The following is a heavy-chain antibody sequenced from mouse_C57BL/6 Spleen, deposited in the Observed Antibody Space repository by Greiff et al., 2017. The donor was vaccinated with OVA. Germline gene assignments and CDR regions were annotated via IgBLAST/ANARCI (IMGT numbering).Heavy chain of an antibody. Sequence: VKLMESGPELVKPGASVKISCKASGYAFSSSWMNWVKQRPGKGLEWIGRIYPGDGDTNYNGKFKGKATLTADKSSSTAYMQLSSLTSEDSAVYFCARSKIVITTHYFDYWGQGTTLTVSS. CDR2: IYPGDGDT. CDR3: ARSKIVITTHYFDY. CDR1: GYAFSSSW. D-gene: IGHD2-4*01. V-gene: IGHV1-82*01. J-gene: IGHJ2*01.